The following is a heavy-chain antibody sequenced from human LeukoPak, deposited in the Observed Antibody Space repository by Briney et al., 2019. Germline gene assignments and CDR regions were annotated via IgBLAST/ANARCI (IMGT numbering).Heavy chain of an antibody. D-gene: IGHD5-18*01. Sequence: SETLSLTCTVSGGSISSGGYYWSWIRQPPGKGLEWIGEINHSGSTNYNPPLKSRVTISVDTSKNQFSLKLSSVTAADTAVYYCARVGYSYGYGYYYGMDVWGQGTTVTVSS. V-gene: IGHV4-39*07. CDR3: ARVGYSYGYGYYYGMDV. CDR2: INHSGST. CDR1: GGSISSGGYY. J-gene: IGHJ6*02.